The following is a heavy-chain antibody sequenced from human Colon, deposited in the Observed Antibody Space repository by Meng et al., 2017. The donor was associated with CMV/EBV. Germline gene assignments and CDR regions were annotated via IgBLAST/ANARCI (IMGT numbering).Heavy chain of an antibody. CDR2: INPVNGDT. V-gene: IGHV1-2*02. Sequence: ASVKVSCKTSGYRFTGQYIHWVRQATGQGLEWMGWINPVNGDTDYSQKFQGRVTMTRDMSISSAYMELTRLTSDDTAVYYCAHSITGPDDYWGQGTLVTVSS. J-gene: IGHJ4*02. D-gene: IGHD1-20*01. CDR1: GYRFTGQY. CDR3: AHSITGPDDY.